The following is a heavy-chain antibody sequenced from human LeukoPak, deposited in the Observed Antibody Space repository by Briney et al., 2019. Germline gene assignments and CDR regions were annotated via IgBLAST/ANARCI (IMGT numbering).Heavy chain of an antibody. Sequence: SETLSLTCTVSGGSISSYSWSWIRQPPGKGLEWIGYIYYSGSTNYNPSLKSRVTISVDTSKNQFSLKLSSVTAADTAVYYCARGYNWNYVSVWGQGTLVTVSS. V-gene: IGHV4-59*01. CDR2: IYYSGST. CDR3: ARGYNWNYVSV. D-gene: IGHD1-7*01. J-gene: IGHJ4*02. CDR1: GGSISSYS.